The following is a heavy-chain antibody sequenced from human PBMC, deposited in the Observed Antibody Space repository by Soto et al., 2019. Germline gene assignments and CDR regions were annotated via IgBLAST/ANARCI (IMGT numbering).Heavy chain of an antibody. CDR3: EVGAEDLTSPYGMDV. D-gene: IGHD1-26*01. CDR2: ISRESSYI. CDR1: GFTFSDYT. V-gene: IGHV3-21*01. Sequence: GGSLRLSCTASGFTFSDYTMKWVRQAPGKGLEWVSSISRESSYIHYVDSVKGRFTISRDNAKNSVILQMAGLRVDDTGVYFCEVGAEDLTSPYGMDVWGRGTNVTVSS. J-gene: IGHJ6*02.